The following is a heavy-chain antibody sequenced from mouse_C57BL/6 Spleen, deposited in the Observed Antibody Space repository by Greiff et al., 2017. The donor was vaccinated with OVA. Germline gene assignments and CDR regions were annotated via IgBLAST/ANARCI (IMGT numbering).Heavy chain of an antibody. D-gene: IGHD1-1*01. V-gene: IGHV1-55*01. Sequence: QVQLQQSGAELVKPGASVKMSCKASGYTFTSYWITWVKQRPGQGLEWIGDIYPGSGSTNYTEKFKSKATLTVDTSSSTAYMQLSSLTSEDSAVYYCASPPYGISYGFDYWGQGTTLTVSS. CDR2: IYPGSGST. CDR3: ASPPYGISYGFDY. J-gene: IGHJ2*01. CDR1: GYTFTSYW.